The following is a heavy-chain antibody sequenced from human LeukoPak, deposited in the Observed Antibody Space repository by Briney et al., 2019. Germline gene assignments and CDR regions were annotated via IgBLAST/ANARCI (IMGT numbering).Heavy chain of an antibody. Sequence: GGSLRLSCAASGFTFSSYWMRWVRQAPGKGLVWVSRINSDESSTNYADSVKGRITIPRDNAKNTLYLQMNSLRAEDTALYYCARALGNAFDIWGQGTMVTVSS. CDR2: INSDESST. J-gene: IGHJ3*02. CDR3: ARALGNAFDI. CDR1: GFTFSSYW. V-gene: IGHV3-74*01. D-gene: IGHD1-26*01.